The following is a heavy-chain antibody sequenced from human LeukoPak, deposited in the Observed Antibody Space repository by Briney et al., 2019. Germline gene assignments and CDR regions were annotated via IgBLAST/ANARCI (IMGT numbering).Heavy chain of an antibody. J-gene: IGHJ6*02. V-gene: IGHV3-23*01. CDR1: GFTFSSYA. CDR3: AKAPPTYSSSWYVPGYYYYYGMDV. Sequence: GGSLRLSCAASGFTFSSYAMSWVRQAPGKGLEWVSAISGSGGSTYYADSVKGRFTISRDNSKNTLYLQMNSLRAEDTAVYYCAKAPPTYSSSWYVPGYYYYYGMDVWGQGTTVTVSS. D-gene: IGHD6-13*01. CDR2: ISGSGGST.